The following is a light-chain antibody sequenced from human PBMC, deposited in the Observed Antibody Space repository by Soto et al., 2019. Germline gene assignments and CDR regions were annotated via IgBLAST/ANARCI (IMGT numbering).Light chain of an antibody. CDR3: LSYTSANTRV. CDR1: SSDVGGYKF. Sequence: QSALTQPASVSASPGQSITISCTGTSSDVGGYKFVSWYQHHPGKAPKLMIYEVNNRPSGVSNRFSGSTSGNTASLTISGLQPEDEADYYCLSYTSANTRVFGGGTKVTVL. V-gene: IGLV2-14*01. J-gene: IGLJ3*02. CDR2: EVN.